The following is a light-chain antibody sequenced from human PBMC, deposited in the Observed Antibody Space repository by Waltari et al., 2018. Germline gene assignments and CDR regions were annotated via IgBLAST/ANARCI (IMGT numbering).Light chain of an antibody. CDR1: QSVGRF. CDR2: HAS. V-gene: IGKV3-20*01. CDR3: QKYVNLPAT. Sequence: ERATLACRASQSVGRFLAWYQQKPGQAPRLLIYHASIRATGIPDRFSGSGSGTDFSLTISGLEPEDFAVYYCQKYVNLPATFGQGTKVEIK. J-gene: IGKJ1*01.